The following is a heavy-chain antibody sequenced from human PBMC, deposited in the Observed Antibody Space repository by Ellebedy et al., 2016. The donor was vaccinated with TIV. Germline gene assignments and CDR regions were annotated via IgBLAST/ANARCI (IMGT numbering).Heavy chain of an antibody. CDR3: AGDRAPDGRNWFFDL. Sequence: AASVKVSCKASAGTFSTYAISSVLQAPGQGLDWMGGTIPIFGTTTYAQKFQGRVTITADRSTNTAYLELSGLRSEDTAVYYCAGDRAPDGRNWFFDLWGRGTLVTVSS. J-gene: IGHJ2*01. CDR1: AGTFSTYA. V-gene: IGHV1-69*06. CDR2: TIPIFGTT. D-gene: IGHD5-24*01.